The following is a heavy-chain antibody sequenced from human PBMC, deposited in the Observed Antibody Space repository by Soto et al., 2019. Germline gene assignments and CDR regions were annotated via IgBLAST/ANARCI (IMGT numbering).Heavy chain of an antibody. V-gene: IGHV3-74*01. CDR1: GFTFSTYW. Sequence: EVQLVESGGGLVQPGGSLRLSCAASGFTFSTYWMHWVRQAPGKGLVWVSRLDNDGTNTRYADSVKGRFTVSRDNGKNTGYVEMDSLRAEDTAVYYCARDGGTYFDYWGQGTLVTVSS. D-gene: IGHD3-16*01. J-gene: IGHJ4*02. CDR3: ARDGGTYFDY. CDR2: LDNDGTNT.